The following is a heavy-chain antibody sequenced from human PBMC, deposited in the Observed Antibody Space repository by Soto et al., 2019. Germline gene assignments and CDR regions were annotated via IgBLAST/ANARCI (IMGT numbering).Heavy chain of an antibody. CDR1: GGSISSGGYY. D-gene: IGHD1-20*01. CDR3: ARATGITAPAVFDY. J-gene: IGHJ4*02. V-gene: IGHV4-31*03. Sequence: PSETLSLTCTVSGGSISSGGYYWSWIRQHPGKGLEWIGYIYYSGSTYYNPSLKSRVTISVDTSKNQFSLKLSSVTAADTAVYYCARATGITAPAVFDYWGQGTLVTVSS. CDR2: IYYSGST.